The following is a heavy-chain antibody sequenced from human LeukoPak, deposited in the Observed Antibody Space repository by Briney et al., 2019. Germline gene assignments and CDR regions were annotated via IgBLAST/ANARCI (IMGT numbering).Heavy chain of an antibody. CDR2: INPNRGGT. D-gene: IGHD1-26*01. J-gene: IGHJ4*02. V-gene: IGHV1-2*06. CDR1: GYTFTGYY. CDR3: ARDTSSGPSGSQTPFGY. Sequence: ASVKVSCKASGYTFTGYYMHWVRQAPGEGLEWMGRINPNRGGTNYAQKFQGRVTMTRDTSISTAYMELSRLRSDDTAVYYCARDTSSGPSGSQTPFGYWGQGTLVTVSS.